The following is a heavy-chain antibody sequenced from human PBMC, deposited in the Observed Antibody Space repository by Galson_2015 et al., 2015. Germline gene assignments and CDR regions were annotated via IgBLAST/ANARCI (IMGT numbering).Heavy chain of an antibody. J-gene: IGHJ4*02. CDR3: TRGYSLHGY. D-gene: IGHD2-15*01. V-gene: IGHV3-15*01. Sequence: SLRLSCAPSGFTFSKAWMSWVRQAPGKGLEWVGRIKSNTDGGTTEYAAPVKGRFTISRDDSKDTLYLQMNSLKTEDTAVYYCTRGYSLHGYWGQGTLVTVSS. CDR1: GFTFSKAW. CDR2: IKSNTDGGTT.